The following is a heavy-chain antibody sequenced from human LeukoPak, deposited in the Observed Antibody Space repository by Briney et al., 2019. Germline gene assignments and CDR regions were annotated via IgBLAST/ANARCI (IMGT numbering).Heavy chain of an antibody. Sequence: PSQTLSLTCTVSGGSISSGGYYWSWIRQHPGKGLEWIGYIYYSGSTYCNPSLKSRVTISVDTSKNQFSLKLSSVTAADTAVYYCARVAPLAAAGTNFDYWGQGTLVTVSS. CDR3: ARVAPLAAAGTNFDY. D-gene: IGHD6-13*01. CDR2: IYYSGST. V-gene: IGHV4-31*03. J-gene: IGHJ4*02. CDR1: GGSISSGGYY.